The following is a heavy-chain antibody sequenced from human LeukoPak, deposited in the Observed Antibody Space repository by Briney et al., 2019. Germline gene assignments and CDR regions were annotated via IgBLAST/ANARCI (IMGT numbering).Heavy chain of an antibody. CDR1: GGSISSGDYY. J-gene: IGHJ6*03. CDR2: IYYSGST. Sequence: SQTLSLTCTVSGGSISSGDYYWSWIRQPPGKGLEWIGYIYYSGSTYYNPSLKSRVTISVDTSKNQFSLKLSSVTAADTAVYYCARGLGSGSYYLQLYYYYMDVWGKGTTVTVSS. V-gene: IGHV4-30-4*01. D-gene: IGHD3-10*01. CDR3: ARGLGSGSYYLQLYYYYMDV.